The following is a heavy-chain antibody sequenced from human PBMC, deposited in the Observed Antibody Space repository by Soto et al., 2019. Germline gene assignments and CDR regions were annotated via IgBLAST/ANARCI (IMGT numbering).Heavy chain of an antibody. D-gene: IGHD3-10*01. V-gene: IGHV4-39*01. CDR1: GGSISSSSYY. CDR2: IYYSGST. CDR3: ARKGGSGSYYPNWFDP. Sequence: PSETLSLTCTVSGGSISSSSYYWGWIRQPPGKGLEWIGSIYYSGSTYYNPSLKSRVTISVDTSKNQFSLKLSSVTAADTAVYYCARKGGSGSYYPNWFDPWGQGTLVTVSS. J-gene: IGHJ5*02.